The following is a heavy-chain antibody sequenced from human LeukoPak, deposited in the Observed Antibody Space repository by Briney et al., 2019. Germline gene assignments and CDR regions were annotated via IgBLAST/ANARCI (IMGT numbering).Heavy chain of an antibody. D-gene: IGHD6-19*01. CDR1: GGSISSSSYY. CDR2: IYYSGST. J-gene: IGHJ5*02. CDR3: ARVYSSGWYHWFDP. Sequence: SETLSLTCTVSGGSISSSSYYWGWIRQPPGKGLEWIGSIYYSGSTYYSPSLNSRFAISADTSKNQFSLKVSSVTAADTAIYYCARVYSSGWYHWFDPWGQGTVVTVSS. V-gene: IGHV4-39*07.